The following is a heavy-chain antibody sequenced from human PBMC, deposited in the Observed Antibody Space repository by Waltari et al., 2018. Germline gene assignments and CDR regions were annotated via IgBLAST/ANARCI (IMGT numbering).Heavy chain of an antibody. CDR3: ARGPYGDYGLHDWYFDL. V-gene: IGHV1-69*06. D-gene: IGHD4-17*01. CDR1: GGTFSSYA. Sequence: QVQLVQSGAEVKKPGSSVKVSCKASGGTFSSYAISWVRQAPGQGLEWMGGIIPIFGTANYAQKFQGRVTMTRNTSISTAYMELSSLRSEDTAVYYCARGPYGDYGLHDWYFDLWGRGTLVTVSS. J-gene: IGHJ2*01. CDR2: IIPIFGTA.